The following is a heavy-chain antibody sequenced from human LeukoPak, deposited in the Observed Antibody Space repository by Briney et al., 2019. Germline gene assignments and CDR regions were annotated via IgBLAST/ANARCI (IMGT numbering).Heavy chain of an antibody. Sequence: PGGSLRLSCAASGFTFSSYGMHWVRQAPGKGLEWVAVISYDGSNKYYADSVKGRFTISRDNSKNTLYLQMNSLRAEDTAVYYCARVVVTAPRPDDAFDIWGQGTMVTVSS. V-gene: IGHV3-30*03. D-gene: IGHD2-21*02. CDR1: GFTFSSYG. CDR3: ARVVVTAPRPDDAFDI. CDR2: ISYDGSNK. J-gene: IGHJ3*02.